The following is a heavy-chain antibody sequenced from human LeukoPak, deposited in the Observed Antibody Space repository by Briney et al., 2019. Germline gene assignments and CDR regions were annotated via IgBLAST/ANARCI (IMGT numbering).Heavy chain of an antibody. V-gene: IGHV4-59*01. CDR1: GGSISNYY. CDR2: IYYTGST. J-gene: IGHJ4*02. D-gene: IGHD4-17*01. CDR3: ARVGGHDYGDYAFDY. Sequence: SETLSLTCTVSGGSISNYYWSWIRQPPGKGLEWIGYIYYTGSTKYNPSLKSRVTLSVDSSKTQFSLKLNSVTAADTAVYYCARVGGHDYGDYAFDYWGQGTLVTVSS.